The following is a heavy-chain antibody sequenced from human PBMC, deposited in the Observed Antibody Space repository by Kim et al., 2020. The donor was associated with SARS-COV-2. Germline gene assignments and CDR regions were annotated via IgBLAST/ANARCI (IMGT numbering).Heavy chain of an antibody. V-gene: IGHV3-48*04. D-gene: IGHD5-18*01. CDR2: ISSSSSTI. J-gene: IGHJ4*02. Sequence: GGSLRLSCAXSGXTFSTYSMNWVRQAPGKGLEWVSYISSSSSTIYYADSVKGRFTISRDNPKNSLYLQMNSLRAEDTAVYYCASDSRIQLWYYFDYWGQG. CDR3: ASDSRIQLWYYFDY. CDR1: GXTFSTYS.